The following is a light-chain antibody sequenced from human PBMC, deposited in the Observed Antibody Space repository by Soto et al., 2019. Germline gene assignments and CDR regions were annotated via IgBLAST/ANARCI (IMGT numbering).Light chain of an antibody. CDR2: GAS. CDR3: QQYTTWPPIP. V-gene: IGKV3-15*01. J-gene: IGKJ5*01. Sequence: VMKKSVAAVSVTPGERVTLSCRASQSVRSNLAWYQQKPGQSPRLLTYGASTRATGIPARFSGSGSGTEFTLTISSLQSEDFAVYYCQQYTTWPPIPFGQGTRLEI. CDR1: QSVRSN.